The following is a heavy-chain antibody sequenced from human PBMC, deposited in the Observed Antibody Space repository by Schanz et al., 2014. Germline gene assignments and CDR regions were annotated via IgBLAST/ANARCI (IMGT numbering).Heavy chain of an antibody. CDR3: ARDHSVRMERGVISDTNYNGMDV. J-gene: IGHJ6*02. Sequence: QVQLVQSGDEVKKPGSSVKVSCKASGCTFSSYTISWVRQAPGQGLEWMGWINPNSGTTNYAQKFQGWDNMTRDTTISTGKKERSRMKADDTDVINSARDHSVRMERGVISDTNYNGMDVGGQGTTGNVS. CDR2: INPNSGTT. CDR1: GCTFSSYT. D-gene: IGHD3-10*01. V-gene: IGHV1-2*04.